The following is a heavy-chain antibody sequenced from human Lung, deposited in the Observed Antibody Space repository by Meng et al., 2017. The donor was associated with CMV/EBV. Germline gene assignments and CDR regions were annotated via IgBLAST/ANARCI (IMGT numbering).Heavy chain of an antibody. J-gene: IGHJ4*02. D-gene: IGHD5-18*01. V-gene: IGHV3-48*03. CDR3: ARTPRGYSHGYSALYFDS. Sequence: SCAASGFNFNIFEMNWVRQTPGKGLEWISYINDASNNKYYADSVKGRFTISRDNAQKSLFLQMNTLRVEDTAIYYCARTPRGYSHGYSALYFDSXGQGTLVTVSS. CDR2: INDASNNK. CDR1: GFNFNIFE.